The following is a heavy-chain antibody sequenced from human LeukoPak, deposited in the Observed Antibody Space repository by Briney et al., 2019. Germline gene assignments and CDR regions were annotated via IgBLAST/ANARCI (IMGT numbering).Heavy chain of an antibody. V-gene: IGHV3-74*01. J-gene: IGHJ5*02. D-gene: IGHD1-1*01. CDR3: ARASAWIANWFDP. CDR2: INGDGSST. Sequence: GGSLRLSCAASGFTFSSYWMYWVRHAPGKGLVWVSGINGDGSSTAYADSVKGRFTISRDNAKNTLYLQMNSLSAEDTAVFSCARASAWIANWFDPWGQGTLVTVSS. CDR1: GFTFSSYW.